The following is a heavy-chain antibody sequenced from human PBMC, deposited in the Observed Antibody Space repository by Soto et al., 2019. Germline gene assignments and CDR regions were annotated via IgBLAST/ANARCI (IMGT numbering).Heavy chain of an antibody. V-gene: IGHV1-18*01. Sequence: QVQLVQSGAEVKKPGASVKVSCKASGYTFTSYGISWVRQAPGQGLEWMGWISAYNGNTNYAQKLQGRVAMTTDTSTSTAYMELRSMRSDDTAVYYCARAPILGDIVAGPDYWGQGTLVTVSS. CDR2: ISAYNGNT. CDR3: ARAPILGDIVAGPDY. D-gene: IGHD2-15*01. CDR1: GYTFTSYG. J-gene: IGHJ4*02.